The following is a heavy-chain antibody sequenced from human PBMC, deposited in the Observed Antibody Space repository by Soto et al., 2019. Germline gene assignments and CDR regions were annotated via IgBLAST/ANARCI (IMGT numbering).Heavy chain of an antibody. V-gene: IGHV3-30*18. CDR3: AKEVVVVAATRVSYFDY. D-gene: IGHD2-15*01. Sequence: GGSLRLSCAASGFTFSSYGMHWVRQAPGKGLEWVAVISYDGSNKYYADSVKGRFTISRDNSKNTLYLQMNSLRAEDTAVYYCAKEVVVVAATRVSYFDYWGQGTLVTVSS. CDR1: GFTFSSYG. CDR2: ISYDGSNK. J-gene: IGHJ4*02.